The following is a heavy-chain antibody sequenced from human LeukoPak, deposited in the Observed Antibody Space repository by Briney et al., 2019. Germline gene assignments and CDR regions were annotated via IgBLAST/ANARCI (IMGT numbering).Heavy chain of an antibody. J-gene: IGHJ4*02. CDR1: GFTFSSCG. CDR3: LRDGYKENDY. D-gene: IGHD5-24*01. Sequence: PGRSLRLSCAASGFTFSSCGMHWVRQAPGKGLEWVAVISYDGSNKYYADSVKGRFTISRDNSKNTLYLQMNSLRAEDTAVYYCLRDGYKENDYWGQGTLVTVSS. V-gene: IGHV3-30*03. CDR2: ISYDGSNK.